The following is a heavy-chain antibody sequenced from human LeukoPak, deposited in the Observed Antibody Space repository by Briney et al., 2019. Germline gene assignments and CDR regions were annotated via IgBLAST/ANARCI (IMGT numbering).Heavy chain of an antibody. CDR1: GYSISSGYY. Sequence: KPSETLSLTCTVSGYSISSGYYWGWIRQPPGKGLEWIGSIYHSGSTYYNPSLKSRVTISVGTSKNQFSLKLSSVTAADTAVYYCARDENGYVWGSFRAWGQGTLVTVSS. CDR2: IYHSGST. D-gene: IGHD3-16*02. V-gene: IGHV4-38-2*02. CDR3: ARDENGYVWGSFRA. J-gene: IGHJ5*02.